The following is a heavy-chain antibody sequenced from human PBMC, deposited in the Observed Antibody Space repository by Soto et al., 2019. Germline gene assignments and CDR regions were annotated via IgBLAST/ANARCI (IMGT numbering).Heavy chain of an antibody. J-gene: IGHJ5*02. CDR1: GFTFSSYG. V-gene: IGHV3-33*01. CDR2: IWYDGSNK. Sequence: GGSLRLSCAASGFTFSSYGMHWVRQAPGKGLEWVAVIWYDGSNKYYADSVKGRFTISRDNSKNTLYLQMNSLRAEDTAVYYCARDHRYFDWSRAFDPWGQGTLVTAPQ. D-gene: IGHD3-9*01. CDR3: ARDHRYFDWSRAFDP.